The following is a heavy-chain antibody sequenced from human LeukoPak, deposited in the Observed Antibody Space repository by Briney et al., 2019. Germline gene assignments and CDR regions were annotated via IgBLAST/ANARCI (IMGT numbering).Heavy chain of an antibody. CDR2: INPSGGST. Sequence: ASVKVSCKASGYTFTSYYMHWVRQAPGQGLEWMGIINPSGGSTSYAQKFQGRVTMTRDTSTSTVYMELSSLRSEDTAVYYCARAPSPRSGGTLIYGMDVWGEGTTVTVSS. D-gene: IGHD2-15*01. V-gene: IGHV1-46*01. CDR3: ARAPSPRSGGTLIYGMDV. CDR1: GYTFTSYY. J-gene: IGHJ6*04.